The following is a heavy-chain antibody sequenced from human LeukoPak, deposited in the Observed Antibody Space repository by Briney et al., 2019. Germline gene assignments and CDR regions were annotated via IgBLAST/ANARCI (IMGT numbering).Heavy chain of an antibody. V-gene: IGHV1-69*01. CDR3: ARIRDDDSSGYYYGWFDP. Sequence: ASVTVSYKASGGTFNSYAISWVRQAPGQGLEWMGGIIPIFGTANYAQKFQGRVTITADESTSTAYMELSSLRSEDTAVYYCARIRDDDSSGYYYGWFDPWGQGTLVTVSS. J-gene: IGHJ5*02. CDR2: IIPIFGTA. CDR1: GGTFNSYA. D-gene: IGHD3-22*01.